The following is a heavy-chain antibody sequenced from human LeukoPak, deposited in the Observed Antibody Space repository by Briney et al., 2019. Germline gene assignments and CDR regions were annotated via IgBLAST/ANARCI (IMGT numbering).Heavy chain of an antibody. CDR2: INPNSGGT. Sequence: ASVKVSCKASVYIFTDYYMHWVRQAPGQGLEWMGWINPNSGGTNYAQKFQGRVTMTRDTSISTAYMELSRLTSDDTAVYYCAREPVDTPMVTSFDYWGQGTLVTVSS. CDR1: VYIFTDYY. V-gene: IGHV1-2*02. J-gene: IGHJ4*02. D-gene: IGHD5-18*01. CDR3: AREPVDTPMVTSFDY.